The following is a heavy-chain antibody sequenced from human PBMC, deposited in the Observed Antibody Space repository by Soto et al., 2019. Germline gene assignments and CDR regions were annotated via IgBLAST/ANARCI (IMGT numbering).Heavy chain of an antibody. CDR2: IYPGDSDT. V-gene: IGHV5-51*01. CDR3: ARRYDFWSGYHYYYGMDV. D-gene: IGHD3-3*01. CDR1: GYSFTSYW. Sequence: PGESLKISCKGSGYSFTSYWIGWVRQMPGKGLEWMGIIYPGDSDTRYSPSFQGQVTISADKSISTAYLQWSSLKASDTAMHYCARRYDFWSGYHYYYGMDVWGQGTTVTVSS. J-gene: IGHJ6*02.